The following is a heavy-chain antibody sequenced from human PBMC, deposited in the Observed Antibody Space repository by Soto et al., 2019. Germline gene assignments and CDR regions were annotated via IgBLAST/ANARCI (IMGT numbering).Heavy chain of an antibody. CDR1: GFTFINYA. Sequence: EVQLLESGGGLVQPGGSLRLSCAGSGFTFINYAMNWVRQAPGKGLEWVSSISGGGDATFFADSVRGRFTISRDNSKNPLPLQMNSLGVDDTAVYYCARKILGSTSRPNYWYFDLWGRGTLVTVSS. CDR2: ISGGGDAT. V-gene: IGHV3-23*01. CDR3: ARKILGSTSRPNYWYFDL. D-gene: IGHD2-2*01. J-gene: IGHJ2*01.